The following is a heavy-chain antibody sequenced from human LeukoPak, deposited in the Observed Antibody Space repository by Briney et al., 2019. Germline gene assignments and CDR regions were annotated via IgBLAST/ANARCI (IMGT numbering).Heavy chain of an antibody. CDR1: GFTFSSYA. CDR2: ISGSGGST. J-gene: IGHJ6*02. Sequence: TGGSLRLSCAASGFTFSSYAVSWVRQAPGKGLEWVSAISGSGGSTYYADSVKGRFTISRDNSKNTLHLQMNSLRAEDTAVYYCAKLPVDFWSGLPSYGMDVWGQGTTVTVSS. V-gene: IGHV3-23*01. D-gene: IGHD3-3*01. CDR3: AKLPVDFWSGLPSYGMDV.